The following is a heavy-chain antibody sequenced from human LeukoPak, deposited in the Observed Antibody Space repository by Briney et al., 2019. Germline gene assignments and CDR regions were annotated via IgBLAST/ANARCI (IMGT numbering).Heavy chain of an antibody. J-gene: IGHJ3*02. CDR1: GFTFSSYA. CDR2: ISYDGSNK. V-gene: IGHV3-30-3*01. D-gene: IGHD2-2*01. CDR3: ARGVRYCSSTSCYFRAFDI. Sequence: PGRSLRFSCAASGFTFSSYAMHWVRHAPGKGLEGVAVISYDGSNKYYADSVKGRFTISRDNSKNTLYMQMNSLRAEDTAVYYWARGVRYCSSTSCYFRAFDIWGQGTMVTVSS.